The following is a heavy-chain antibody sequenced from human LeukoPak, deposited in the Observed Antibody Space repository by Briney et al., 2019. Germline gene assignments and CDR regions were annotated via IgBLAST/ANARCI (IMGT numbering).Heavy chain of an antibody. CDR2: VSGGGGST. Sequence: GGSLRLSCAAPGFTFSSYAVSWVRQAPGKGLEWVSAVSGGGGSTYYADSVKGRFTISRENSKNTLYLQMNSLRAEDTAAYYCAKSRSSSCYGAIEYWGQGNLVTVSS. V-gene: IGHV3-23*01. D-gene: IGHD2-2*01. CDR1: GFTFSSYA. CDR3: AKSRSSSCYGAIEY. J-gene: IGHJ4*02.